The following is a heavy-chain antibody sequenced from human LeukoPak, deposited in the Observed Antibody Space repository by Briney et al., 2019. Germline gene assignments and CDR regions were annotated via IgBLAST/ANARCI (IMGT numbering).Heavy chain of an antibody. CDR3: TRPFGSGSYGSLDV. Sequence: GGSLKLSCAASGFIFSDSAIHWVRQASGKGLEWVGRIRTKGNNYATGYSASVKGRFTISRDDSRSTAYLQLSSLKAEDTAIYYCTRPFGSGSYGSLDVWGQGTTVTVSS. CDR2: IRTKGNNYAT. CDR1: GFIFSDSA. V-gene: IGHV3-73*01. D-gene: IGHD3-10*01. J-gene: IGHJ6*02.